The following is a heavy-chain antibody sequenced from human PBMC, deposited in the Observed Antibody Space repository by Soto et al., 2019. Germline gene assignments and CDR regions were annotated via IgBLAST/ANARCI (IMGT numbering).Heavy chain of an antibody. J-gene: IGHJ6*02. CDR3: ARSGKIFGVVPGALYGMDV. CDR2: IIPTFGTA. Sequence: SVKVSCKASGGTFSSYAISWVRQAPGQGLEWMGGIIPTFGTANYAQKFQGRVTITADESTSTAYMELSSLRSEDTAVYYCARSGKIFGVVPGALYGMDVWGQGTTVTVSS. D-gene: IGHD3-3*01. CDR1: GGTFSSYA. V-gene: IGHV1-69*13.